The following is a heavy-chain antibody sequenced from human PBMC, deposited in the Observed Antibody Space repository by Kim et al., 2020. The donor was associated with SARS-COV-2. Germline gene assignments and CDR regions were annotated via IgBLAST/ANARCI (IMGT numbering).Heavy chain of an antibody. CDR1: GGSISSSSYY. J-gene: IGHJ3*02. CDR3: ASPKTAYWAFDI. D-gene: IGHD2-15*01. Sequence: SETLSLTCTVSGGSISSSSYYWGWIRQPPGKGLEWIGSIYYSGSTYYNPSLKSRVTISVDTSKNQFSLKLSSVTAADTAVYYCASPKTAYWAFDIWGQGTMVTVSS. CDR2: IYYSGST. V-gene: IGHV4-39*01.